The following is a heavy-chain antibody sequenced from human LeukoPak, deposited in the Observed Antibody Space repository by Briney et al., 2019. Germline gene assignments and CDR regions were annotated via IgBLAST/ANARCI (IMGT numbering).Heavy chain of an antibody. Sequence: PGGSLRLSCAASGFTFSSYEMNWVRQAPGKGLEWVSYISSSGSTIYYADSVKGRFTISRDNAKNSLYLQMNSLRAEDTAVYYCARDLGGCSYGLNDYWGQGTLVTVSS. J-gene: IGHJ4*02. CDR2: ISSSGSTI. CDR3: ARDLGGCSYGLNDY. CDR1: GFTFSSYE. D-gene: IGHD5-18*01. V-gene: IGHV3-48*03.